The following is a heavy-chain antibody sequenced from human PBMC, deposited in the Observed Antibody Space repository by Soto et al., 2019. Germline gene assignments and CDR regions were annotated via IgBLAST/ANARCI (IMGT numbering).Heavy chain of an antibody. Sequence: HVQLVQSGAEVKKPGSSVKVSCKASGGTFSSYTISWVRQAPGQGLEWMGRIIPILGIANYAQKFQGRVTITADKSTSTAYMELSSLRSEETAVYYCARDGYYDILTGYYLHNWFDPWGQGTLVTVSS. D-gene: IGHD3-9*01. CDR3: ARDGYYDILTGYYLHNWFDP. V-gene: IGHV1-69*08. CDR2: IIPILGIA. J-gene: IGHJ5*02. CDR1: GGTFSSYT.